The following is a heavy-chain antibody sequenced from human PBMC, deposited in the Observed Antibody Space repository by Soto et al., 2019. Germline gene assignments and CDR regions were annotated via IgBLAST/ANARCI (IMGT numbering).Heavy chain of an antibody. CDR2: ISYDGSNK. V-gene: IGHV3-30*18. Sequence: PGGSLRLSCAASGFTFSSYGMHWVRQAPGKGLEWVAVISYDGSNKYYADSVKGRFTISRDNSKNTLYLQMNSLRAEDTAVYYCAKDAFEQWLEPTHGYWGQGTLVTVSS. CDR3: AKDAFEQWLEPTHGY. J-gene: IGHJ4*02. CDR1: GFTFSSYG. D-gene: IGHD6-19*01.